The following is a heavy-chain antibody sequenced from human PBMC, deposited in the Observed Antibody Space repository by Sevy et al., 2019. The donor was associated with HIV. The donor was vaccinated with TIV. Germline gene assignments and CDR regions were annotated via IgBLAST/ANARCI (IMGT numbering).Heavy chain of an antibody. V-gene: IGHV3-11*01. J-gene: IGHJ4*02. CDR2: ISGSSSAI. Sequence: GGSLRLSCAASGFTFSDYYMSRIRQAPGKGLEWISYISGSSSAIVYADSVKGRFAISRNNAKNSLYLHMDNLRAEDTAVYFCVGRPYSSAYSWSYHFDYWGQGTLVTVSS. CDR3: VGRPYSSAYSWSYHFDY. D-gene: IGHD3-16*01. CDR1: GFTFSDYY.